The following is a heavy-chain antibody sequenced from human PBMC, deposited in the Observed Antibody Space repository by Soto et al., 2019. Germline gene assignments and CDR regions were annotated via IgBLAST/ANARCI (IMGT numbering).Heavy chain of an antibody. CDR2: ISHDGSVT. J-gene: IGHJ6*02. V-gene: IGHV3-30*03. D-gene: IGHD3-10*01. CDR1: GFAFSSHV. Sequence: PGGSLRLSCAASGFAFSSHVMHWVRQVPGKGLEWVARISHDGSVTSYVDSVKGRFTFSRDNSKNTLYLQMNSLRAEDTAVYYCARGPYASGSYNGVDVWGQGTTVTVSS. CDR3: ARGPYASGSYNGVDV.